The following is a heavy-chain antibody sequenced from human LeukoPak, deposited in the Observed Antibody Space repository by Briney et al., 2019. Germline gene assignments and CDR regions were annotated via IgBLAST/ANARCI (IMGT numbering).Heavy chain of an antibody. Sequence: PSETLSLTCTVSGGSISSYYWSWIRQPPGKGLEWIGYLYHSGSTNYKPSLKSRVTISVDTSKNQFSLRLSSVTAADTAVYYCARSGYCSGGSCYNWFDPWGQGTLVTVSS. CDR2: LYHSGST. CDR1: GGSISSYY. D-gene: IGHD2-15*01. CDR3: ARSGYCSGGSCYNWFDP. J-gene: IGHJ5*02. V-gene: IGHV4-59*08.